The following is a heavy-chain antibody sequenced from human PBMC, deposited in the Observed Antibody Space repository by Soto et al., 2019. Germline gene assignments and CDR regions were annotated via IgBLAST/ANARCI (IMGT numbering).Heavy chain of an antibody. J-gene: IGHJ3*02. D-gene: IGHD3-9*01. CDR2: ISGSGGST. V-gene: IGHV3-23*01. CDR1: GFTFSSYA. CDR3: AKDGGDYYDILTGYSDAFDI. Sequence: GGSLRLSCAASGFTFSSYAMSWVRQAPGKGLEWVSAISGSGGSTYYADSVKGRFTISRDNSKNTLYLQMNSLRAEDTAVYYCAKDGGDYYDILTGYSDAFDIWGQGTMVTVSS.